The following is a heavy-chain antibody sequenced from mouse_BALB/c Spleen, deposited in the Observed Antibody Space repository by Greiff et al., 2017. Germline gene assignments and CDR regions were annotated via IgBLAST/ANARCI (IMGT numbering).Heavy chain of an antibody. J-gene: IGHJ2*01. CDR3: AREVAYYGNSGDY. CDR2: IYPGSGNT. Sequence: VQLQQSGAELARPGASVKLSCKASGYTFTDYYINWVKQRTGQGLEWIGEIYPGSGNTYYNAKFKGKATLTADKSSSTDYMQLSSLTSEDSAFYCCAREVAYYGNSGDYWGQGTTLTVSS. D-gene: IGHD2-10*01. V-gene: IGHV1-77*01. CDR1: GYTFTDYY.